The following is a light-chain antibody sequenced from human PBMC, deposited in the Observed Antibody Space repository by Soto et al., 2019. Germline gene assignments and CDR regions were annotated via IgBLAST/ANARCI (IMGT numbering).Light chain of an antibody. J-gene: IGKJ4*01. CDR3: QQSYSTPLA. CDR1: QSISSY. Sequence: DIQMNKSPSSLSASVGDRVTITWRASQSISSYLNWYQQKPGKAPKLLIYAACSLQSGVPSRFGGSGSGTDFTPTISSLQPEDFATYYCQQSYSTPLAFGGGTKVEIK. V-gene: IGKV1-39*01. CDR2: AAC.